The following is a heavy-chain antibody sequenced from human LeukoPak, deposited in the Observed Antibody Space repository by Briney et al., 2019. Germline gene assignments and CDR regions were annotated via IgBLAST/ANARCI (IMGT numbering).Heavy chain of an antibody. J-gene: IGHJ4*02. Sequence: GGSLRLSCVASGFTFNSYAMYWVRQAPGQGLEWISGIFGSCGSAHYADSVRGRFTISRDNSTNTVYLQLDSLRVEDTAVYYCGKTTVGYSSGRYPGWPVDYWGQGALVTVSS. CDR3: GKTTVGYSSGRYPGWPVDY. CDR1: GFTFNSYA. D-gene: IGHD2-15*01. CDR2: IFGSCGSA. V-gene: IGHV3-23*01.